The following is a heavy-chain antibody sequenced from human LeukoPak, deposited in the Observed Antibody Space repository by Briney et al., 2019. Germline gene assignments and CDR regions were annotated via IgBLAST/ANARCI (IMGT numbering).Heavy chain of an antibody. CDR1: GYTFTGYD. D-gene: IGHD3-10*01. V-gene: IGHV1-8*02. J-gene: IGHJ5*02. CDR2: MNPNSGNT. CDR3: ARDVTSYYGSGSYLNKNWFDP. Sequence: ASVKVSCKASGYTFTGYDINWVRQATGQGLEWMGWMNPNSGNTGYAQKYQGRVTMTRNTSISTAYMELSSLRSEDTAVYYCARDVTSYYGSGSYLNKNWFDPWGQGTLVTVSS.